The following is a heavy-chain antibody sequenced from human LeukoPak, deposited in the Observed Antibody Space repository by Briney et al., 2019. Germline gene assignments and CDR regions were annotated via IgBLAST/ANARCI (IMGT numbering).Heavy chain of an antibody. J-gene: IGHJ1*01. CDR1: GFTFSSYG. CDR2: ISGSAGST. D-gene: IGHD6-13*01. Sequence: HPGGSLRLSCAASGFTFSSYGMHWVRQAPGKGLEWVSAISGSAGSTYYADSVKGRFTISRDNSKNTLYLQMNSLRAEDTAVYYCAKDVSSSWYDKYFQHWGQGTLVTVSS. V-gene: IGHV3-23*01. CDR3: AKDVSSSWYDKYFQH.